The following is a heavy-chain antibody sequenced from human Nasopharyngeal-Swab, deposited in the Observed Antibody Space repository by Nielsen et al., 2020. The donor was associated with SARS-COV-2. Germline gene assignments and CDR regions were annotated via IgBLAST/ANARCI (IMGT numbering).Heavy chain of an antibody. J-gene: IGHJ6*03. V-gene: IGHV3-21*01. Sequence: GESLKISCAASGFTFSSYSMNWVRQAPGKGLEWVSSISSSSSYIYYADSVKGRFTISRDNAKNSLYLQMNSLRAEDTAVYYCAKRTSYCSSTSCYELNYYYMDVWGKGTTVTVSS. CDR1: GFTFSSYS. CDR2: ISSSSSYI. CDR3: AKRTSYCSSTSCYELNYYYMDV. D-gene: IGHD2-2*01.